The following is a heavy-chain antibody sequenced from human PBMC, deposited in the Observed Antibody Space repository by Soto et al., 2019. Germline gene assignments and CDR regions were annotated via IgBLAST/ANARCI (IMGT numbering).Heavy chain of an antibody. V-gene: IGHV4-39*01. Sequence: SETLSLTCTVSGGSIGSSSYYWGWIRQPPGKGLEWIGSIYYIGSTYYNPSLKSRVTISVDTSKNQFSLKLSSVTAADTAVYYCARLSAAAGTYYYYYSGMAVWGQGTTVPVSS. CDR3: ARLSAAAGTYYYYYSGMAV. CDR1: GGSIGSSSYY. J-gene: IGHJ6*02. CDR2: IYYIGST. D-gene: IGHD6-13*01.